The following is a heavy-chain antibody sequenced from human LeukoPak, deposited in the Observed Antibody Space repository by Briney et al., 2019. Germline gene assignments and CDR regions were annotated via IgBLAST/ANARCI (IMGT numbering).Heavy chain of an antibody. J-gene: IGHJ4*02. CDR1: GSTFSTAY. Sequence: PGGSLRLSCAASGSTFSTAYMSWVRQAPGKGLEWVSAISGSGGSTYYADSVKGRFTISRDNSKNTLYLQMNSLRAEDTAVYYCAKVSVAGVFDYWGQGTLVTVSS. CDR2: ISGSGGST. V-gene: IGHV3-23*01. D-gene: IGHD6-19*01. CDR3: AKVSVAGVFDY.